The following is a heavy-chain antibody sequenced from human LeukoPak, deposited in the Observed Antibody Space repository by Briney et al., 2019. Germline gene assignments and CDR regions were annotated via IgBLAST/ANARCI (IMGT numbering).Heavy chain of an antibody. D-gene: IGHD3-22*01. CDR2: FDPEDGET. V-gene: IGHV1-24*01. Sequence: APVKVSCKVSGYTVTELSMHWVRQAPGNGGGGMGGFDPEDGETIYAQKFQGRVTMTEDTSTDTAYMELSSLRSEDTAMYYCATARQYYYDSSGHPYLDYWGQGTRVTVSS. CDR1: GYTVTELS. CDR3: ATARQYYYDSSGHPYLDY. J-gene: IGHJ4*02.